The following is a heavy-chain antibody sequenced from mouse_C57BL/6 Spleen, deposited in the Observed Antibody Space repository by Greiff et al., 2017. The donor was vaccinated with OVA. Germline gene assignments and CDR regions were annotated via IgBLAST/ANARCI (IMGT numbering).Heavy chain of an antibody. CDR3: ARWEYYGRDYAMDY. J-gene: IGHJ4*01. Sequence: QVQLQQPGTELVKPGASVKLSCKASGYTFTSYWMHWVKQRPGQGLEWIGNINPSNGGTNYNEKFKSKATLTVDKSSSTAYMQLSSLTSEDSAVYDGARWEYYGRDYAMDYWGQGTSVTVSS. D-gene: IGHD1-1*01. CDR2: INPSNGGT. CDR1: GYTFTSYW. V-gene: IGHV1-53*01.